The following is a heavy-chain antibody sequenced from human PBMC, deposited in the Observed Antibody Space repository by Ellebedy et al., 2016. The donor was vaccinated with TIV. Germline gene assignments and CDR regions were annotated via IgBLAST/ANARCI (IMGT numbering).Heavy chain of an antibody. CDR3: VRDGYSDNWYAKWFDP. CDR1: GFTFSTYG. V-gene: IGHV3-30*03. CDR2: ITPDGSYK. D-gene: IGHD5-12*01. Sequence: PGGSLRLSCAASGFTFSTYGMHWVRQVPGKGLEWVAVITPDGSYKTYADSVKGRFSVSRDNSKKTVDLQMNSLRPEETAVYYCVRDGYSDNWYAKWFDPWGQGTLVMVSS. J-gene: IGHJ5*02.